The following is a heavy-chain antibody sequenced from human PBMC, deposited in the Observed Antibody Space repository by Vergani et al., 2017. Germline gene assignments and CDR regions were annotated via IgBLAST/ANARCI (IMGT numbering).Heavy chain of an antibody. D-gene: IGHD2-15*01. CDR2: IYHSGST. CDR3: ARGYCSGGSCYHDAFDI. J-gene: IGHJ3*02. V-gene: IGHV4-30-2*01. CDR1: GGSISSGGYS. Sequence: QLQLQESGSGLVKPSQTLSLTCAVSGGSISSGGYSWSWIRQPPGKGLEWIGYIYHSGSTYYNPSLKSRVTISVERSKTQFSLKLSSVTAADTAVYYCARGYCSGGSCYHDAFDIWGEGTMVTVSS.